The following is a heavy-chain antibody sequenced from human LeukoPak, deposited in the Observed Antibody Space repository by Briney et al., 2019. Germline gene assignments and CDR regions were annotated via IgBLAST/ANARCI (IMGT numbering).Heavy chain of an antibody. Sequence: SETLSLTCTVSGDSITSSSFFWDRIRQPPGRGLEWIGNISYSGGTNYNPSLQSRVTISVDTSKNQFSLKLSSVTAADTAVYFCAGHDSRGYYVAYWGQGALVTVSS. CDR3: AGHDSRGYYVAY. D-gene: IGHD3-22*01. V-gene: IGHV4-39*01. J-gene: IGHJ4*02. CDR1: GDSITSSSFF. CDR2: ISYSGGT.